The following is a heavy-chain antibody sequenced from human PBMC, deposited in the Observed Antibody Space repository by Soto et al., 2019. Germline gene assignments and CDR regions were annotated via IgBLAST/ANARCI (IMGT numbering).Heavy chain of an antibody. Sequence: ASVKVSCKASGYTFTGYYMDWVRQAPGQGLEWMGWINPNSGGTNYAQKFQGRVTMTRDTSISTAYMELSRLRSDDTAVYYCASSLRARTNPIYYYYGMDVWGQGTTVTVSS. CDR2: INPNSGGT. CDR1: GYTFTGYY. V-gene: IGHV1-2*02. CDR3: ASSLRARTNPIYYYYGMDV. J-gene: IGHJ6*02.